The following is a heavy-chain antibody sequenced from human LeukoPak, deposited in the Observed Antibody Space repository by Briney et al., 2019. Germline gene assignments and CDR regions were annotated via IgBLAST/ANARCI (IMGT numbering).Heavy chain of an antibody. J-gene: IGHJ4*02. D-gene: IGHD3-22*01. V-gene: IGHV4-59*01. CDR3: ARAGYYDSSGYLY. Sequence: SETLSLTCTVSGGSISSYYWRWIRQPPGKGLEWIGYIYYSGSTNYNPSLKSRVTISVDTSKNQFSLKLSSVTAADTAVYYCARAGYYDSSGYLYWGQGTLVTVSS. CDR2: IYYSGST. CDR1: GGSISSYY.